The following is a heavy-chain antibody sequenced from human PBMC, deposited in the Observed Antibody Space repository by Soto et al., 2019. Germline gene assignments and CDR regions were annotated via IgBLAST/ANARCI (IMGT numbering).Heavy chain of an antibody. J-gene: IGHJ4*02. CDR2: IHAGNGNT. CDR1: GYTFSSYA. V-gene: IGHV1-3*01. CDR3: ARGGPPIDY. D-gene: IGHD3-10*01. Sequence: GASVKVSCKASGYTFSSYAMHWVRQAPGQRLEWMGWIHAGNGNTKYLQKYQGRVTITRDTSASTAYMELSSLRSEDTAVYYCARGGPPIDYWGQGTLVTVSS.